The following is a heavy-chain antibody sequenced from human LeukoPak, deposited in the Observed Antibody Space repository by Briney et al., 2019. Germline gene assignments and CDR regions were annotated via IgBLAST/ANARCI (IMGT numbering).Heavy chain of an antibody. V-gene: IGHV3-23*01. CDR3: VSFDI. CDR1: GFTFNTYA. Sequence: GGSLRLSCVASGFTFNTYAMSWVRQAPGKGLEWVSGISVSGGRTDYADSVKGRFTISRDNSKNTLYLQMNSLRAEDTAVYYCVSFDIWGQGTMVTVSS. CDR2: ISVSGGRT. J-gene: IGHJ3*02.